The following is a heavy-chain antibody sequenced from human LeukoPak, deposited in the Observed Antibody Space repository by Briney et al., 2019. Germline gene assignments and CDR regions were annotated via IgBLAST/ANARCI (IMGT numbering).Heavy chain of an antibody. J-gene: IGHJ4*02. D-gene: IGHD5-18*01. V-gene: IGHV4-34*01. CDR2: INHSGST. CDR3: ASAHTAMVFDY. Sequence: SETLSLTCAVYGGSFSGYYWSWIRQPPGKGLEWIGEINHSGSTNYNPSLKSRVTISVDTSKNQFSLKLSSVTAADTAVYYCASAHTAMVFDYWGQGTLVTVSS. CDR1: GGSFSGYY.